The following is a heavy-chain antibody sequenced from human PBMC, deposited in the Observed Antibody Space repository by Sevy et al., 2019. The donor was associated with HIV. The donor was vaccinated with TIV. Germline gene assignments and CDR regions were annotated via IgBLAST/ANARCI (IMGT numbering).Heavy chain of an antibody. V-gene: IGHV3-23*01. CDR2: ISGSGGST. Sequence: GGSLRLSCAASGFTFSSYAMSWVRQAPGKGLEWVSAISGSGGSTYYADSVKGRFTISRDNSKNTLYLQMNSLRAEDRAVYSCAKLVRDCGGGSCPGGFDYWGQGTLVTVSS. J-gene: IGHJ4*02. CDR1: GFTFSSYA. CDR3: AKLVRDCGGGSCPGGFDY. D-gene: IGHD2-15*01.